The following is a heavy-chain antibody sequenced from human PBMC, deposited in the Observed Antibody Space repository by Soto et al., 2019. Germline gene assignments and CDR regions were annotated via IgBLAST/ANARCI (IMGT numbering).Heavy chain of an antibody. CDR2: ISYDGNDK. Sequence: QVQLVESGGGVVHPGRSLRLSCAASGFTFSRSAMHWVRQAPGKGLEWVAVISYDGNDKFYADSVKGRFTISRDNSNSTVYLEVNSLRGEDTAVYYCARERHGESFTDFWGQGTLVIVSS. CDR1: GFTFSRSA. J-gene: IGHJ4*02. D-gene: IGHD4-17*01. V-gene: IGHV3-30-3*01. CDR3: ARERHGESFTDF.